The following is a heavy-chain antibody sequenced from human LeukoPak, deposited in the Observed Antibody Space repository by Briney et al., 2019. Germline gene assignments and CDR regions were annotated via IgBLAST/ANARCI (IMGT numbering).Heavy chain of an antibody. CDR1: GFTFSSYW. V-gene: IGHV3-7*01. J-gene: IGHJ3*02. CDR2: IKQDGSEK. CDR3: ARDLALKGDRDAFDT. Sequence: GGSLRLSCAASGFTFSSYWMSWVRQAPGKGLEWVANIKQDGSEKYYVDSVKGRFTISRDNAKNSLYLQMNSLRAEDTAVYYCARDLALKGDRDAFDTWGQGTMVTVSS. D-gene: IGHD3-16*01.